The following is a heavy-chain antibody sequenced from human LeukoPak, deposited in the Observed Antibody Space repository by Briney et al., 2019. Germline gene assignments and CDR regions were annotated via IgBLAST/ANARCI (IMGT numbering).Heavy chain of an antibody. Sequence: GGSLRLSCAASGFTFSSYAMSWVRQAPGKGLEWVSSISSSSSYIYYADSVKGRFTISRDNAKNSLYLQMNSLRAEDTAVYYCARDRGGSSGWYLFDYWGQGTLVTVSS. V-gene: IGHV3-21*01. D-gene: IGHD6-19*01. CDR3: ARDRGGSSGWYLFDY. J-gene: IGHJ4*02. CDR1: GFTFSSYA. CDR2: ISSSSSYI.